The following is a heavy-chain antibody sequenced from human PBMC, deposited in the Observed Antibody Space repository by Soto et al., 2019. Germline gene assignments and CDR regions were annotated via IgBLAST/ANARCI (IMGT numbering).Heavy chain of an antibody. J-gene: IGHJ1*01. Sequence: ASVKVSCKASGYTFTGYYMHWVRQAPGQGLEWMGWINPNSGGTNYAQKFQGRVTMTRDTSISTAYMELSRLGSDDTAVYYCARDTTIAVAGTLSGPIQHWGQGTLVTVSS. CDR1: GYTFTGYY. CDR3: ARDTTIAVAGTLSGPIQH. D-gene: IGHD6-19*01. CDR2: INPNSGGT. V-gene: IGHV1-2*02.